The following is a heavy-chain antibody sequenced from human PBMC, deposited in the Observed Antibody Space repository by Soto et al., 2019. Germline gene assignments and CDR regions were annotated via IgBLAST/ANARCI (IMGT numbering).Heavy chain of an antibody. J-gene: IGHJ5*02. Sequence: GASVKVSCKASGGTFSSYAISWVRQAPGQGLEWMGGIIPIFGTANYAQKFQGRVTITADESTSTAYMELSSLRSEDTAVYYCAREYSSSPGWFDPWGQGTLVTVSS. CDR2: IIPIFGTA. D-gene: IGHD6-6*01. CDR3: AREYSSSPGWFDP. CDR1: GGTFSSYA. V-gene: IGHV1-69*13.